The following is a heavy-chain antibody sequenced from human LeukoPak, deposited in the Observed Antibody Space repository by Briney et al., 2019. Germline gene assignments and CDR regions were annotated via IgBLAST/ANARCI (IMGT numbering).Heavy chain of an antibody. CDR2: IYYSGST. D-gene: IGHD3-10*01. V-gene: IGHV4-59*08. CDR3: ARLDYYGSGSYTSRAFDI. J-gene: IGHJ3*02. Sequence: SETLSLTCTVSGGSISSYYWSWIRQPPGKGLEWIGYIYYSGSTNYNPSLKSRVTISVDTSKNQFSLKLSSVTAADTAVYYCARLDYYGSGSYTSRAFDIWGQGTMVTVSS. CDR1: GGSISSYY.